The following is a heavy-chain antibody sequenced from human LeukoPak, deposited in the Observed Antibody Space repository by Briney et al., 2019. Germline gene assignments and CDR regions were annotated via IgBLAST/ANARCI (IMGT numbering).Heavy chain of an antibody. CDR1: GFTFSTYA. CDR3: AKVNYCPGGSCRSEPIDLFHL. Sequence: GGSLRLACAAAGFTFSTYAMSWVRQAPGKGLGWVSSITTRGRSTSYTDFVKGRFTISRDSSKNTLYLQMNSLRAEDTALYYCAKVNYCPGGSCRSEPIDLFHLWGRGTLVTVSS. V-gene: IGHV3-23*01. D-gene: IGHD2-8*02. CDR2: ITTRGRST. J-gene: IGHJ2*01.